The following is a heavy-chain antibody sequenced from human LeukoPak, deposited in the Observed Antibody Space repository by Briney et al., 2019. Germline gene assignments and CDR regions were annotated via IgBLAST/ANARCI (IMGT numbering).Heavy chain of an antibody. D-gene: IGHD1-7*01. CDR3: AKDERNWNYNLASQTYD. V-gene: IGHV3-21*04. CDR2: ISSSNYI. CDR1: AFTFSSYS. J-gene: IGHJ4*02. Sequence: GGSLRLSCAASAFTFSSYSMNWVRQAPGKGLEWVSSISSSNYIYYADSVKGRFTVSRDNSKNTLYLQMSSLRAEDTAVYYCAKDERNWNYNLASQTYDWGQGTLVTVSS.